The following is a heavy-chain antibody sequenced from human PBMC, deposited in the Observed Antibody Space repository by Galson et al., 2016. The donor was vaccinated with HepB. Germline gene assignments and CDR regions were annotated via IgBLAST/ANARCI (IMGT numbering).Heavy chain of an antibody. CDR2: IASNRRTI. CDR1: GLSSSDYS. Sequence: SLRLSCAASGLSSSDYSMHWVRQAPGKGLEWVSYIASNRRTIYYADSARGRFTISRDNAKNSLYLQMNSLRDEGTAVYYCARDGRRGYDMDVWGQGTTVTVSS. V-gene: IGHV3-48*02. CDR3: ARDGRRGYDMDV. J-gene: IGHJ6*02.